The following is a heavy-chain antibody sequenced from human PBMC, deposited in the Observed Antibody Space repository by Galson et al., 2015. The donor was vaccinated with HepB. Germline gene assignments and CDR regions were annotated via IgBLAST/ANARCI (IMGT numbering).Heavy chain of an antibody. V-gene: IGHV3-7*01. CDR2: IKHDGIEK. Sequence: SLRLSCAASGFTLSSHWMAWVRQAPGKGLEWVANIKHDGIEKYYVDSVKGRFTISRDNAKNSLFLQMNSLRAEDTAIYYCAREGLREAFDSWGQGTMVTVS. J-gene: IGHJ3*02. CDR1: GFTLSSHW. D-gene: IGHD2-21*02. CDR3: AREGLREAFDS.